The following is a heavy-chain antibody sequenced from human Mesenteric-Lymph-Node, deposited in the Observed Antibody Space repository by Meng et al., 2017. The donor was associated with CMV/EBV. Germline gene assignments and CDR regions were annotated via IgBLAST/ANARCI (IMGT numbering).Heavy chain of an antibody. V-gene: IGHV1-18*01. CDR2: ISTFNGNT. J-gene: IGHJ6*02. D-gene: IGHD3-10*01. CDR3: AREARGGGMDV. Sequence: ASVKVSCKASGYTFTTVGISWVRQAPGQGLEWMGWISTFNGNTNYAQNLQGRVTMTTDTSTSAAFLELRSLRSDDTAVYSCAREARGGGMDVWGQGTTVTVSS. CDR1: GYTFTTVG.